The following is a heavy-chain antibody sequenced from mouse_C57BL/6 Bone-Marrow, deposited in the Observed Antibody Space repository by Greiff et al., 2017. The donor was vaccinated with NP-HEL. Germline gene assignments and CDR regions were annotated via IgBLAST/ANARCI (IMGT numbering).Heavy chain of an antibody. CDR3: ARELLRNSYYFDY. J-gene: IGHJ2*01. Sequence: VQLQQSGPVLVKPGASVKMSCKASGYTFTDYYMNWVKQSHGKSLEWIGVINPYNGGTSSNQKFKGKATLTVDKSSSTAYMELNSLTSEDSAVYDCARELLRNSYYFDYWGQGTTLTVSS. CDR2: INPYNGGT. CDR1: GYTFTDYY. D-gene: IGHD1-1*01. V-gene: IGHV1-19*01.